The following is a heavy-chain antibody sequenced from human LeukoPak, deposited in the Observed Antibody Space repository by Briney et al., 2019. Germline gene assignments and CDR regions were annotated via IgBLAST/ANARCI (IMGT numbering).Heavy chain of an antibody. Sequence: GGSLGLSCAASGFTFSSYSMNWVRQAPGKGLEWVSSISSSSSYIYYAYSVKGRFTISRDNAKNSLYLQMNSLRAEDTAVYYCARPSTQGRVAGAFDIWGQGTMVTVSS. D-gene: IGHD6-19*01. J-gene: IGHJ3*02. CDR1: GFTFSSYS. CDR2: ISSSSSYI. V-gene: IGHV3-21*01. CDR3: ARPSTQGRVAGAFDI.